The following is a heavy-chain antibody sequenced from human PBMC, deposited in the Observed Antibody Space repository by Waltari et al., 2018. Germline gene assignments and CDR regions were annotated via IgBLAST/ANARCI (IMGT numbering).Heavy chain of an antibody. J-gene: IGHJ4*02. CDR1: GFTFSSYT. V-gene: IGHV3-21*02. CDR3: AREWGVMVGTAAFYFDY. Sequence: EVQLVGSGGGLVKPGGSLRLSCAASGFTFSSYTMNWVRQAPGKGLDWVSSISSGSSYIYYADSVKGRFIISRDNAKNSLYLQMNSLRAEDTAVYYCAREWGVMVGTAAFYFDYWGQGTLVTVSS. D-gene: IGHD2-15*01. CDR2: ISSGSSYI.